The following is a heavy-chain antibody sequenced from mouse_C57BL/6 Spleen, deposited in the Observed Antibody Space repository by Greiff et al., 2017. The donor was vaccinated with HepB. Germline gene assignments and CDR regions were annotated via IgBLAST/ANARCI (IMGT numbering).Heavy chain of an antibody. V-gene: IGHV10-1*01. D-gene: IGHD2-4*01. CDR2: IRSKSNNYAT. J-gene: IGHJ2*01. CDR1: GFSFNTYA. CDR3: VRPDYDYGYFDY. Sequence: DVMLVESGGGLVQPKGSLKLSCAASGFSFNTYAMNWVRQAPGKGLEWVARIRSKSNNYATYYADSVKDRFTISRDDSESMLYLQMNNLKTEDTAMYYCVRPDYDYGYFDYWGQGTTLTVSS.